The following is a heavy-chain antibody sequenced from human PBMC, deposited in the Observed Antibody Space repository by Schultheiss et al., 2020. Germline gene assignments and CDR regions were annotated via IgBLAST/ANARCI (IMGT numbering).Heavy chain of an antibody. Sequence: SETLSLTCTVSGGSISSYYWSWIRQPAGKGLEWIGRIYTSGSTNYNPSLKSRVTMSVDTSKNQFSLKLSSVTAADTAVYYCARDLGSSAGGVYYYYYGMDVWCQGATVTVAS. CDR3: ARDLGSSAGGVYYYYYGMDV. V-gene: IGHV4-4*07. CDR2: IYTSGST. J-gene: IGHJ6*02. D-gene: IGHD6-6*01. CDR1: GGSISSYY.